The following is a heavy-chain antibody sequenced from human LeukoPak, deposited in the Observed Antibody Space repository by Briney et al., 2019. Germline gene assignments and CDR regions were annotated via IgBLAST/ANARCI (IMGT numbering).Heavy chain of an antibody. Sequence: SETLSLTCAVFGGSFSDYYWSWIRQPPGKGLEWIGEINHSGSTNYNPSLKSRVTISVDTSKNQFSLKLSSVTAADTAVYYCARGPGYCSSTSCYVSYYYYYGMDVWGKGTTVTVSS. J-gene: IGHJ6*04. V-gene: IGHV4-34*01. D-gene: IGHD2-2*01. CDR1: GGSFSDYY. CDR3: ARGPGYCSSTSCYVSYYYYYGMDV. CDR2: INHSGST.